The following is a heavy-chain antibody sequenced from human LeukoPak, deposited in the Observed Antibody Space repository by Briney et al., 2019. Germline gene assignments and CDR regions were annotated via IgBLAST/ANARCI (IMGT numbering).Heavy chain of an antibody. Sequence: ASVKVSCKASGYTFTSYDINWVRQATGQGLEWMGWMNPNSGNTGYAQKFQGRVTMTRNTSISTAYMELSSLRSEDTAVYYCARGYYYYGSSGYYYVFDYWGQGTLVTVSS. V-gene: IGHV1-8*01. J-gene: IGHJ4*02. CDR3: ARGYYYYGSSGYYYVFDY. CDR1: GYTFTSYD. D-gene: IGHD3-22*01. CDR2: MNPNSGNT.